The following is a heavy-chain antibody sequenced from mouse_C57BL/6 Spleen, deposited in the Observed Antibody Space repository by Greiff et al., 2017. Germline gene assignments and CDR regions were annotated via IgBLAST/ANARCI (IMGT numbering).Heavy chain of an antibody. CDR1: GFNIKDYY. J-gene: IGHJ2*01. D-gene: IGHD1-1*01. CDR3: TTWWDYYGSSYVRRC. CDR2: IDPEDGDT. Sequence: EVKLQESGAELVRPGASVKLSCTASGFNIKDYYMHWVKQRPEQGLEWIGRIDPEDGDTEYAPKFQGKATMTADTSSNTAYLQLSSLTSEDAAVYYCTTWWDYYGSSYVRRCWGQGTTLTVSS. V-gene: IGHV14-1*01.